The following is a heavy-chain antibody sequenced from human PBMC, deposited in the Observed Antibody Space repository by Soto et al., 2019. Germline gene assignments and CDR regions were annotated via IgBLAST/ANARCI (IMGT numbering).Heavy chain of an antibody. CDR2: INPSGGST. CDR3: ARDWSIAVAGNFYFDY. D-gene: IGHD6-19*01. CDR1: GYTFTSYY. V-gene: IGHV1-46*03. Sequence: ASVKVSCKASGYTFTSYYMHWVRQAPGQGLEWMGIINPSGGSTSYAQKFQGRVTMTRDTSTSTVYMELSSLRSEDTAVYYCARDWSIAVAGNFYFDYWGQGTLVTVSS. J-gene: IGHJ4*02.